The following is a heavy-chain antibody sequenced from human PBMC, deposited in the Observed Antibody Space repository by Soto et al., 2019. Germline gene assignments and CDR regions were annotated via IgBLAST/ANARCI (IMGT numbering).Heavy chain of an antibody. J-gene: IGHJ6*03. V-gene: IGHV1-58*02. Sequence: SVKVSCKASGFTFTSSAMQWVRQARGQRLEWIGWIVVGSGNTNYAQKFQERVTITRDMSTSTAYMELSSLRSEDTAVYYCAADIRRYCSGGSCYFSPEVWYYYMDVWGKGTTVTVSS. CDR3: AADIRRYCSGGSCYFSPEVWYYYMDV. CDR1: GFTFTSSA. CDR2: IVVGSGNT. D-gene: IGHD2-15*01.